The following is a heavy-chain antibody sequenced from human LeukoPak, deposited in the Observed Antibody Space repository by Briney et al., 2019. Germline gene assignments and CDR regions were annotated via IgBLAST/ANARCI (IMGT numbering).Heavy chain of an antibody. V-gene: IGHV1-69*05. CDR2: IIPIFGAS. D-gene: IGHD1-20*01. CDR1: GGTFRSYV. CDR3: TRHAGYNWKDAIDY. J-gene: IGHJ4*02. Sequence: SVKVSCKASGGTFRSYVVSWVRQAPGQGLEWMGGIIPIFGASKYAQKFQGRVTITTDESTSTAYMELSSLRSEGTAVYYCTRHAGYNWKDAIDYWGQGTLVTVSS.